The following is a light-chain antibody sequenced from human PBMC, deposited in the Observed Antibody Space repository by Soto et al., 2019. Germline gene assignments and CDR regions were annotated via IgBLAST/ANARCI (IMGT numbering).Light chain of an antibody. CDR2: DAS. CDR1: QSVSSY. Sequence: EKVMTQSPATLSVSPGERATLSCRASQSVSSYLAWYQPKPGQAPRLLIYDASTRATGVPARFSGSGSGTEFTLTISSQQSEDLAVYYCQQYDDWPETFGQGTKVEIK. CDR3: QQYDDWPET. J-gene: IGKJ1*01. V-gene: IGKV3-15*01.